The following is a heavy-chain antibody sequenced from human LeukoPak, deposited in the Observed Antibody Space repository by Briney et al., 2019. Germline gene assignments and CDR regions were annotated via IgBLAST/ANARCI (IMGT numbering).Heavy chain of an antibody. J-gene: IGHJ4*02. Sequence: ASVKVSCKTSGYTFSSFSISWVRQAPGQGLEWMGWISTYTGNTNYAQNLQDRVTMTTDTSTSTAYMELRSLISDDSAIYYCARTSSGHGAGVFDSWGQGTLVTVSS. CDR2: ISTYTGNT. CDR1: GYTFSSFS. V-gene: IGHV1-18*01. D-gene: IGHD5-12*01. CDR3: ARTSSGHGAGVFDS.